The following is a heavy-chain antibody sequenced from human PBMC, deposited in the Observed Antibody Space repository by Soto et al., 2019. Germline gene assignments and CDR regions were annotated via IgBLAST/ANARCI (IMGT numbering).Heavy chain of an antibody. J-gene: IGHJ4*02. CDR1: GFTVSSTY. CDR2: IYSGGST. CDR3: AKMYSGSSPLQY. Sequence: EVQLVESGGGLIQPRGSLRLSCAASGFTVSSTYMSWVRQAPGKGLEWVSVIYSGGSTFYADSVKGRFTISRDNSKNTLYLHMNSLRAEDTAVYYCAKMYSGSSPLQYWGQGTLVTVSS. V-gene: IGHV3-53*01. D-gene: IGHD1-26*01.